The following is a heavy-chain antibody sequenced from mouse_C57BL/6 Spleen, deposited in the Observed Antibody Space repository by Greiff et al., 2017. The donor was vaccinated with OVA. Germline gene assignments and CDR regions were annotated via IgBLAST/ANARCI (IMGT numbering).Heavy chain of an antibody. V-gene: IGHV1-26*01. CDR1: GYTFTDYY. Sequence: EVQLQQSGPELVKPGASVQISCKASGYTFTDYYMNWVKQSHGKSLEWIGDINPNNGGTSYNQKFKGKATLTVDKSSSTAYMELRSLTSEDSAVYYCAGGNYFDYWGQGTTLTVSS. J-gene: IGHJ2*01. D-gene: IGHD1-1*02. CDR2: INPNNGGT. CDR3: AGGNYFDY.